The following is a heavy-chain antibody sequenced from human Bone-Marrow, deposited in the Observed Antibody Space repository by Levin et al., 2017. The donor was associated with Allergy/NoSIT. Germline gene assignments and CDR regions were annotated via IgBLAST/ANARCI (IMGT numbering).Heavy chain of an antibody. CDR3: AKGLAGTRSFDI. Sequence: GESLKISCAASGFTFSSYAMSWVRQAPGKGLEWVSAISGSGGSTYYADSVKGRFIISRDNSKNTLYLQMNSLRAEDTAVYYCAKGLAGTRSFDIWGQGTMVTVSS. V-gene: IGHV3-23*01. CDR1: GFTFSSYA. D-gene: IGHD6-13*01. J-gene: IGHJ3*02. CDR2: ISGSGGST.